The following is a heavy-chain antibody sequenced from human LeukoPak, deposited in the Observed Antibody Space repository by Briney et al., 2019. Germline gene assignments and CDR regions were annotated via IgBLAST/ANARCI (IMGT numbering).Heavy chain of an antibody. V-gene: IGHV1-46*01. CDR2: INPSGGST. CDR3: ARVAAEVVGVPGAIGSGWLRRDYYYMDV. D-gene: IGHD2-2*02. CDR1: GYTFTSYY. Sequence: ASVKVSCKASGYTFTSYYMHWVRQAPGQGLEWMGIINPSGGSTSYAQKFQGRVTMTRDMSTSTVYMELSSLRSEDTAVYYCARVAAEVVGVPGAIGSGWLRRDYYYMDVWGKGTTVTVSS. J-gene: IGHJ6*03.